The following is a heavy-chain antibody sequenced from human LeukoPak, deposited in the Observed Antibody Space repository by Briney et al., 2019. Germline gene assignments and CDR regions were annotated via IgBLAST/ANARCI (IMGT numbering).Heavy chain of an antibody. J-gene: IGHJ4*02. CDR1: GGSFSSGSYY. V-gene: IGHV4-61*02. CDR2: IETSGST. Sequence: SQTLSLTCTVSGGSFSSGSYYWSWIRQPAGKGLEWIGRIETSGSTNYNPSLKSRVTISVDTSKNQFSLKVSSVTAADTAVYSCAREGGYSYGDAPLHFDNWGQGTLVTVSS. CDR3: AREGGYSYGDAPLHFDN. D-gene: IGHD5-18*01.